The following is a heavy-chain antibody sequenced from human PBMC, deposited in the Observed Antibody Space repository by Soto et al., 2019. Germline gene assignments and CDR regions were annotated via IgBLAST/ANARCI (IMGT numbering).Heavy chain of an antibody. CDR3: AIASPWKGAFDL. Sequence: QVQLQQWGAGLLKPSETLSLTCAVYGGSFSGYYWSWIRQPPGKGLEWIGEINHSGSTNYNPSLKSRVTISVDTSKNQFSLKLSSVTAADTAVYYCAIASPWKGAFDLWGQGTMVTVSS. CDR1: GGSFSGYY. J-gene: IGHJ3*01. D-gene: IGHD1-1*01. CDR2: INHSGST. V-gene: IGHV4-34*01.